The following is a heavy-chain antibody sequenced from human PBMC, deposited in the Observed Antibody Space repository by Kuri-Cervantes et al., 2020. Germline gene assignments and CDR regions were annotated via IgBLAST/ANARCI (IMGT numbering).Heavy chain of an antibody. J-gene: IGHJ6*02. V-gene: IGHV1-69*13. Sequence: SVKVSCKASGYTFTGYYMHWVRQAPGQGLEWMGGIIPIFGTANYARKFQGRVTITADESTSTAYMELSSLRSEDTAVYYCARAIIVVPAALTQRGYYYYYYGMDVWGQGTTVTVSS. CDR3: ARAIIVVPAALTQRGYYYYYYGMDV. CDR2: IIPIFGTA. D-gene: IGHD2-2*01. CDR1: GYTFTGYY.